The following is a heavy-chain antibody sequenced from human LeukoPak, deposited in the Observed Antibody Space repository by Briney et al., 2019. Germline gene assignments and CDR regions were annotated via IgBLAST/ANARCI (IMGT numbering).Heavy chain of an antibody. D-gene: IGHD4-23*01. CDR3: AKVTPYDYGGNSDY. J-gene: IGHJ4*02. Sequence: GGSLRLSCAASGFTFSSYAMSWVRQAPGKGLEWVSAISGSGGSTYYADSVKGRFTIARDNSKNTLNLQMNSLRAEDTAVYYCAKVTPYDYGGNSDYWGQGTLVTVSS. CDR2: ISGSGGST. V-gene: IGHV3-23*01. CDR1: GFTFSSYA.